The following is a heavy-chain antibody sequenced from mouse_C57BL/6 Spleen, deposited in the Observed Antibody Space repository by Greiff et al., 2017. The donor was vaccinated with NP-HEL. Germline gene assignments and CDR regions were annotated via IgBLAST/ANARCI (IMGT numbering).Heavy chain of an antibody. V-gene: IGHV1-69*01. CDR2: IDPSDSYT. J-gene: IGHJ4*01. CDR3: ARNPEGSYAMDY. Sequence: QVQLQQPGAELVMPGASVKLSCKASGYTFTSYWMHWVKQRPGQGLEWIGEIDPSDSYTNYNQKFKGKSTLTVDKSSSTAYMQLSSLTSEDSAVYYCARNPEGSYAMDYWGQGTSVTVSS. CDR1: GYTFTSYW.